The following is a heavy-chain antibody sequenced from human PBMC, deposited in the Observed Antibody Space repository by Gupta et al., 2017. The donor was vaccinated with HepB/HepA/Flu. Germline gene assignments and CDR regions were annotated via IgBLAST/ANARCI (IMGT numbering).Heavy chain of an antibody. J-gene: IGHJ2*01. D-gene: IGHD5-18*01. CDR3: ERMRGYTYGYWYVDS. CDR1: GYSFSSYD. CDR2: MNANSGHT. V-gene: IGHV1-8*02. Sequence: QVQLVQSGAEVKTPGASVQVSCKASGYSFSSYDIDWVRQAPGQGREWMGWMNANSGHTGYEEKCQGRLTMTRDTSKATAYMELSSLRSDDTAVDYCERMRGYTYGYWYVDSGGRGTLVSVSS.